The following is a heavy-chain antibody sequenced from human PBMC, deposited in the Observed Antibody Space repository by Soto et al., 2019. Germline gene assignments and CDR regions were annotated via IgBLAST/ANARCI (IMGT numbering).Heavy chain of an antibody. CDR1: GFKFSNYA. Sequence: GGSLRLSCAASGFKFSNYAMSWVRQAPGKGLEWASLISATGGGTYYADSVKGRFTISRDNSHNTLYLQVHSLTAEDTAVYYCAKDRRAGGNSAFYFDFWGQGAQVTVSS. CDR2: ISATGGGT. J-gene: IGHJ4*02. D-gene: IGHD3-16*01. CDR3: AKDRRAGGNSAFYFDF. V-gene: IGHV3-23*01.